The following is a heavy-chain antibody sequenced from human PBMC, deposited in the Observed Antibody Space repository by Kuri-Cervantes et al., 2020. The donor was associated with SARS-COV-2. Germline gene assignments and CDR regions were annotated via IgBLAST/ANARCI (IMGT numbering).Heavy chain of an antibody. CDR3: AKSGRQYDV. V-gene: IGHV3-7*01. Sequence: GGSLRLSCAASGFTFSSYWMSWVRQAPGKGLEWVANIKPDGSEKNYVDSVKGRFTISRDNAKNPLYLQTNSLRVEDTAVYYCAKSGRQYDVWGQGTMVTVSS. CDR2: IKPDGSEK. D-gene: IGHD3-10*01. J-gene: IGHJ3*01. CDR1: GFTFSSYW.